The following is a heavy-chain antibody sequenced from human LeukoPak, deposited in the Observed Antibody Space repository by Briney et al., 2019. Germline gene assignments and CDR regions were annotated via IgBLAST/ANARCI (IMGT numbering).Heavy chain of an antibody. CDR2: ISGSGGSA. V-gene: IGHV3-23*01. CDR1: GFTFSSYA. J-gene: IGHJ4*02. D-gene: IGHD6-13*01. CDR3: AKTGSLLDC. Sequence: SGGSLRLSCAASGFTFSSYAMTWVRQAPGKGLEWVSAISGSGGSAYYADSVKGRFTISRDNSKNTLYLQMSSLRAEDTAVYYCAKTGSLLDCWGQGTLVTVSS.